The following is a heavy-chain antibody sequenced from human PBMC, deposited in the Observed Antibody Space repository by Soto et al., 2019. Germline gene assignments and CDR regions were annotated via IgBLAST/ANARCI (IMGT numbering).Heavy chain of an antibody. CDR3: ARAAQQLASNWFDP. D-gene: IGHD6-13*01. Sequence: GASVKVSCKASGYTFTSYGISWVRQAPGQGLEWMGWISAYNGNTNYAQKLQGRVTMTTDTSTSTAYMELRSLRSDDTAVYYCARAAQQLASNWFDPWGQGTLVTVSS. CDR2: ISAYNGNT. J-gene: IGHJ5*02. V-gene: IGHV1-18*01. CDR1: GYTFTSYG.